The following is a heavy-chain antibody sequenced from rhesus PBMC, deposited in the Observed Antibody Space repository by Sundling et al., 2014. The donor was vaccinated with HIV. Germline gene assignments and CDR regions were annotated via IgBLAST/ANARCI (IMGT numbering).Heavy chain of an antibody. J-gene: IGHJ4*01. CDR3: AKDRSPMNYEDDYDYYYTGSFDY. V-gene: IGHV3-103*01. D-gene: IGHD3-9*01. Sequence: EVQLVESGGGLVQPGGSLRLSCAASGFTFSTYAMYWVRQAPGKGLEWISVFNSGGSTYYADSVKGRFTISRDNSKNTLSLQMNSLRPEDTAVYYCAKDRSPMNYEDDYDYYYTGSFDYWGQGVLVTVSS. CDR1: GFTFSTYA. CDR2: VFNSGGST.